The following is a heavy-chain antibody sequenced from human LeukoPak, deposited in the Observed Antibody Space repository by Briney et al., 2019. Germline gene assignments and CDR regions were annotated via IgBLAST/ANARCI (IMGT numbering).Heavy chain of an antibody. V-gene: IGHV1-69*06. CDR3: ARGGTISPGDVFDI. CDR2: IIPIFGTS. Sequence: GASVTVSCKPSGGTFSSYAITWVRQAPGQGLEWMGGIIPIFGTSDYAQEFQGRVAITADKSTNTVYMELSSLRSEDTAVYYCARGGTISPGDVFDIWGQGTQVTVSS. D-gene: IGHD1-7*01. CDR1: GGTFSSYA. J-gene: IGHJ3*02.